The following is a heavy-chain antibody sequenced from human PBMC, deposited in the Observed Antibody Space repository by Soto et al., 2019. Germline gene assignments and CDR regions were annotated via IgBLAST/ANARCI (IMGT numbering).Heavy chain of an antibody. CDR2: INHSGST. CDR1: GGSFSGYY. J-gene: IGHJ4*02. Sequence: SETLSLTCAVYGGSFSGYYWSWIRQPPGKGLEWIGEINHSGSTNYNPSLKSRVTISVDTSKNQFSLKLSSVTAADTAVYYCARGTPFDYWGQGTLVTVSS. V-gene: IGHV4-34*01. D-gene: IGHD1-1*01. CDR3: ARGTPFDY.